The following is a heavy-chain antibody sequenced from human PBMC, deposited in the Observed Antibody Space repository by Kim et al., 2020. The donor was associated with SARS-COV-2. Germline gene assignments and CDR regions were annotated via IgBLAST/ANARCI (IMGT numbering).Heavy chain of an antibody. CDR2: IYYSGST. CDR1: GGSISSYY. CDR3: ARHRFYHNWFDP. V-gene: IGHV4-59*08. D-gene: IGHD3-3*01. J-gene: IGHJ5*02. Sequence: SETLSLTCTVSGGSISSYYWSWIRQPPGKGLEWIGYIYYSGSTNYNPSLKSRVTISVDTSKNQFSLKLSSVTAADTAVYYCARHRFYHNWFDPWGQGTLVTVSS.